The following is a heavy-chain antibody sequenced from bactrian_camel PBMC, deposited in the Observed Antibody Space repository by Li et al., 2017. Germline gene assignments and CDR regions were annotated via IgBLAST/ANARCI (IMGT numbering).Heavy chain of an antibody. Sequence: VQLVESGGGSVQAGGSLRLSCAASGSASSTSCMGWFRQAPGKEREGVAAIDTGDGSTYYLNSVEGRFTISKDNARNWLDLQMDSLEPGDTARYYCAANRRRHGPPSLRPGDYSVWGQGTQVTVS. CDR3: AANRRRHGPPSLRPGDYSV. CDR2: IDTGDGST. D-gene: IGHD2*01. V-gene: IGHV3S31*01. CDR1: GSASSTSC. J-gene: IGHJ4*01.